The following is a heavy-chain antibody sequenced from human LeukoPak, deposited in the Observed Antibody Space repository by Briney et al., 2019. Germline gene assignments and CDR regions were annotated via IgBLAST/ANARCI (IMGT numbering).Heavy chain of an antibody. Sequence: GESLRLSCAASGFTFSSYWMHWVRHAPGKGLVWVSRIKSDGSSTSYADSVKGRFTISRDNAKNTLYLQMNSLRAEDTAVYYCARDLDYGGYSNFDYWGQGTLVTVSS. CDR3: ARDLDYGGYSNFDY. D-gene: IGHD4-23*01. J-gene: IGHJ4*02. V-gene: IGHV3-74*01. CDR2: IKSDGSST. CDR1: GFTFSSYW.